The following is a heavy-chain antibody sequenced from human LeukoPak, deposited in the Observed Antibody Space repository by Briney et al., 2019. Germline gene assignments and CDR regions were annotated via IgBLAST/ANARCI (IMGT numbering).Heavy chain of an antibody. CDR2: IYYSWST. V-gene: IGHV4-39*01. Sequence: PSETLSLTCTVSGGSISSSSYYWGWIRQPPGKGLEWIGSIYYSWSTYYNPSLKSRVTISVDTSKNQFSLKLSSVTAADTAVYYCARVDSYGYSFDYWGQGTLVTVSS. D-gene: IGHD5-18*01. CDR3: ARVDSYGYSFDY. CDR1: GGSISSSSYY. J-gene: IGHJ4*02.